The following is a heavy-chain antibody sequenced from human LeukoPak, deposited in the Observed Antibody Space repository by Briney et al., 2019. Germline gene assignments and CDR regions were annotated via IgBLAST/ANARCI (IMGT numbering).Heavy chain of an antibody. J-gene: IGHJ4*02. Sequence: AVSLRLSCAASGFTFSTYWMYWVRQAPGKGLEWVANIKQDGSHKYYVDSVKGRFTISSDNAKNSLYLQMNSLRVEDTAVYYCVREEGYWGQGTLVTVSS. CDR2: IKQDGSHK. CDR3: VREEGY. V-gene: IGHV3-7*01. CDR1: GFTFSTYW.